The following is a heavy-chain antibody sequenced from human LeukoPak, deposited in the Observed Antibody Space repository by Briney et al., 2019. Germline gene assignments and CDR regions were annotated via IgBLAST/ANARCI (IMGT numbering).Heavy chain of an antibody. V-gene: IGHV1-8*01. Sequence: GASVKVSCKASGYTFTNYDINWVRQATGQGLEWMGWMNPDSGNTGYAQKFQGGITMTRDTSITTAYMELSSLRSDDTAVYYCARGQGVQWFGELYTVHNWFDPWGQGTLVTVSS. CDR2: MNPDSGNT. CDR1: GYTFTNYD. J-gene: IGHJ5*02. CDR3: ARGQGVQWFGELYTVHNWFDP. D-gene: IGHD3-10*01.